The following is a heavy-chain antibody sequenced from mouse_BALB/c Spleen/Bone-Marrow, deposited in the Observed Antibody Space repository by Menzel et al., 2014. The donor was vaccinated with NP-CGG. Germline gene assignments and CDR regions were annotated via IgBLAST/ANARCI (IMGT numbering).Heavy chain of an antibody. V-gene: IGHV14-3*02. CDR3: ARGYYYGSSSWFAY. J-gene: IGHJ3*01. CDR1: GFNIKDTY. CDR2: IDPANGNT. D-gene: IGHD1-1*01. Sequence: VTLKESGAELVKPGASVKLSCTASGFNIKDTYMHWVKQRPEQGLEWIGRIDPANGNTKYDPKFQGKATITADTSSNTAYLQLSSLTSEDTAVYYCARGYYYGSSSWFAYWGQGTLVTVSA.